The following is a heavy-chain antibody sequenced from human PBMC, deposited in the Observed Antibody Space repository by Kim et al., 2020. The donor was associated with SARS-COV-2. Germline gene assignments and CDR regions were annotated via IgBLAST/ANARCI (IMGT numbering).Heavy chain of an antibody. CDR3: ASLTAYYDTNYFQH. D-gene: IGHD3-22*01. CDR2: IYYSVST. CDR1: GGSISSYY. Sequence: SETLSLTCTVSGGSISSYYWSWIRQPPGKGLEWIGYIYYSVSTNYNPSLKSRVTISVDTSKNQFSLKLSSVTAADTAVYYCASLTAYYDTNYFQHWGQGTLVTVSS. V-gene: IGHV4-59*01. J-gene: IGHJ1*01.